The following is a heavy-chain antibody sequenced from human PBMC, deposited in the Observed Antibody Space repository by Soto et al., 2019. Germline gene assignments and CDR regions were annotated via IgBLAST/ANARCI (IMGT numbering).Heavy chain of an antibody. V-gene: IGHV1-8*01. D-gene: IGHD1-26*01. Sequence: ASVKVSCKASGYSFTSLDINWVRQTTGQGLEWMGWMQPSSGRTGYAQKFQGRVTMTRDTSINTAYMELSSLASDDTAFYYCARGVTAGVDYWGQGTLVTVSS. CDR1: GYSFTSLD. CDR2: MQPSSGRT. J-gene: IGHJ4*02. CDR3: ARGVTAGVDY.